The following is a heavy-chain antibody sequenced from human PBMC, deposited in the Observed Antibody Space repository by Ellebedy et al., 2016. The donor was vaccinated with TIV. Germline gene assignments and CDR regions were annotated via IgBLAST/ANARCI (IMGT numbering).Heavy chain of an antibody. Sequence: AASVKVSCKTSGYSFTGYYIHWVRQAPGQGPEWVGWINPDNGVTVYEQKLQGRVTITGDTSISTVCMELSSLRSDDTAIYYGVRDLTNPVTGDYWGQGTLVLVSS. CDR3: VRDLTNPVTGDY. V-gene: IGHV1-2*02. D-gene: IGHD4-11*01. CDR2: INPDNGVT. J-gene: IGHJ4*02. CDR1: GYSFTGYY.